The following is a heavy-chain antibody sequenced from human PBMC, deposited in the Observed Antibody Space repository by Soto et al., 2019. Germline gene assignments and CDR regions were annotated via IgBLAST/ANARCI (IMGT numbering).Heavy chain of an antibody. CDR2: IYYTGST. V-gene: IGHV4-31*03. CDR1: GGSISHGGYY. J-gene: IGHJ5*02. D-gene: IGHD1-26*01. Sequence: QVQLQESGPGLVKPSQTLSLTCTVSGGSISHGGYYWSWVRQHPGKGLEWIGYIYYTGSTSYNPSLKSRLTISVDTSKNQFSRKLSSVTAADTAIYYCARAPKWVVGGWFVPWGQGTLVTVSS. CDR3: ARAPKWVVGGWFVP.